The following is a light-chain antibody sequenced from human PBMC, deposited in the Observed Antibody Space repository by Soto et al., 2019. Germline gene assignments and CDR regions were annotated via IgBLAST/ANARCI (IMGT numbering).Light chain of an antibody. J-gene: IGKJ4*01. CDR1: QSVSSN. CDR3: QQYNNWPALT. Sequence: EIVMTQSPATLSVSPGERATLSCMASQSVSSNLAWYQQKPGQAPRLLIYGASTRATGIPARFSGSRSGTEFTLTISSLQSEDFAVYYCQQYNNWPALTFGGGTKVEIK. V-gene: IGKV3-15*01. CDR2: GAS.